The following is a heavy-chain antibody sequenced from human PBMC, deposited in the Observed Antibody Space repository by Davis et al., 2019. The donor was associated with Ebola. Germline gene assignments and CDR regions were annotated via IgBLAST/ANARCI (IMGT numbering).Heavy chain of an antibody. V-gene: IGHV3-53*01. CDR3: AKGNYDSSGYWAYWFDP. Sequence: GGSLRLSCAASGFTATDKFMTCVPQAPGKGPEWVSVFYTDERTYYEDSVKGRFTVSRDNSENTLFLQMNRLRVEDTAIYYCAKGNYDSSGYWAYWFDPWGQGTLVTVSS. J-gene: IGHJ5*02. CDR2: FYTDERT. D-gene: IGHD3-22*01. CDR1: GFTATDKF.